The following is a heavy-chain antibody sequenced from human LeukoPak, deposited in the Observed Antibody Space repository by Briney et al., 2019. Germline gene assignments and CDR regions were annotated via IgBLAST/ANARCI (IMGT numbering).Heavy chain of an antibody. V-gene: IGHV4-59*01. CDR1: GGSITNYY. Sequence: SETLSLTCTVSGGSITNYYWSWIRQPPGKGLEWIGYIYYSGSTNYNPSLKSRVTISVDTSKNQFSLNLSSVTAADTAVYYCARDLEYWGQGTLVTVSS. CDR2: IYYSGST. J-gene: IGHJ4*02. CDR3: ARDLEY.